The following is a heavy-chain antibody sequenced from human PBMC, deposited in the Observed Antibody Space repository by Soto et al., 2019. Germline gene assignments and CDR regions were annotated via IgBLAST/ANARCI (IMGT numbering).Heavy chain of an antibody. CDR3: AKGHCDSDS. CDR1: GFTFSRHA. V-gene: IGHV3-23*01. Sequence: EVQLLESGGGLVQPGGSLRLSCTTSGFTFSRHAMTWVRQAPGRGLQWVSSISNSDDSTYYAASVKGRFTISRDISRSTLSLQMDILRAVDTAVYYCAKGHCDSDSWGQGTQVTVSS. CDR2: ISNSDDST. J-gene: IGHJ4*02.